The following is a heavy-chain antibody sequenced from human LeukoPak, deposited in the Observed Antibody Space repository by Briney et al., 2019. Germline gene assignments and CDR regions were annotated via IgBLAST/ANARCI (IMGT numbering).Heavy chain of an antibody. J-gene: IGHJ3*02. CDR2: INPNSGGT. CDR1: GYTFTGYY. D-gene: IGHD3-22*01. CDR3: ARAQRNTMIVVDDAFDI. V-gene: IGHV1-2*02. Sequence: GASVKVSCKASGYTFTGYYMHWVRQAPGQGLEWMGWINPNSGGTNYAQKFQGRVTMTRDTSISTAYMELSRLRSDDTAVYYCARAQRNTMIVVDDAFDIWGQGTMVTVSS.